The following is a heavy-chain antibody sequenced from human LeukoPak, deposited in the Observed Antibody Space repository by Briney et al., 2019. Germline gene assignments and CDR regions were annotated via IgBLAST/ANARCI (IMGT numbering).Heavy chain of an antibody. CDR3: ARDRSDSSGYYALTY. CDR2: ISYSGST. V-gene: IGHV4-31*03. D-gene: IGHD3-22*01. J-gene: IGHJ4*02. CDR1: GGSISSGGYY. Sequence: SQTLSLTCTVSGGSISSGGYYWSWIRQHPGKGLEWLGYISYSGSTYYNPSLKSRLTIPVDTSKNQFSLRLSSVTAADTAVYYCARDRSDSSGYYALTYWGQGSLVTASS.